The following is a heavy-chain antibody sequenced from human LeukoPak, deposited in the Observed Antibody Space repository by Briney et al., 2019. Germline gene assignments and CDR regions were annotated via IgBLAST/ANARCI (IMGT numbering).Heavy chain of an antibody. V-gene: IGHV3-7*04. CDR3: AGSHSYAFDS. CDR2: IKPDVTYK. CDR1: GFTFSTSW. J-gene: IGHJ4*02. Sequence: PGGSLRLSCSPSGFTFSTSWMTWVRQAPGKGLEWVANIKPDVTYKQYVESVKGRFTISRDNAKNSLFLQMNSLRAEDTAVYYCAGSHSYAFDSWGQGTLVTVSS. D-gene: IGHD2-21*01.